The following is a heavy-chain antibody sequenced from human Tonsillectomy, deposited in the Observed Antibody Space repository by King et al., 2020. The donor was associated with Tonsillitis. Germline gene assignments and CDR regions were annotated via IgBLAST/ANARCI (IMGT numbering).Heavy chain of an antibody. D-gene: IGHD4-17*01. CDR1: GYSFTSYW. CDR2: IYPGDSDT. CDR3: ARMVAGYGDEFSAFDI. V-gene: IGHV5-51*03. J-gene: IGHJ3*02. Sequence: QLVQSGAEVKKPGESLKISCKGSGYSFTSYWIGWVRQMPGKGLEWMGIIYPGDSDTRYSPSFQGQVTISADKSISTAYLQWSSLKASDTAMYYCARMVAGYGDEFSAFDIWGQGTMVTVSS.